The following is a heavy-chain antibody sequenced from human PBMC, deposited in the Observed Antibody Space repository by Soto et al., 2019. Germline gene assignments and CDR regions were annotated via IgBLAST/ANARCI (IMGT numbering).Heavy chain of an antibody. Sequence: GSLRLSCAASGFTFSSYSMNWIRQPPGKGLEWIGEINHSGSTNYNPSLKSRVTISVDTSKNQFSLKLSSVTAADTAVYYCARGGYCSGGSCYSDYYYMDVWGKGTTVTVSS. CDR3: ARGGYCSGGSCYSDYYYMDV. CDR2: INHSGST. D-gene: IGHD2-15*01. J-gene: IGHJ6*03. CDR1: GFTFSSYS. V-gene: IGHV4-34*01.